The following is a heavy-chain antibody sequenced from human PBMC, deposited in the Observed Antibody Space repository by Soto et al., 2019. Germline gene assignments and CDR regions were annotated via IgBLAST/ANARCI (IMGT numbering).Heavy chain of an antibody. V-gene: IGHV4-34*01. CDR2: INHSGST. J-gene: IGHJ4*02. CDR3: ARGRWLRLIAMWDY. CDR1: GGSFSGYY. D-gene: IGHD5-12*01. Sequence: SQTLSLPCAVYGGSFSGYYWSWIRQPPGKGLEWIGEINHSGSTNYNPSLKSRVTISVDTSKNQFSLKLSSVTAADTAVYYCARGRWLRLIAMWDYWGQGTLVTVSS.